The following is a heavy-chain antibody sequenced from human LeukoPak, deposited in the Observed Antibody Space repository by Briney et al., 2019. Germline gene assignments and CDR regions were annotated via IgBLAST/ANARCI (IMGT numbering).Heavy chain of an antibody. CDR3: ARAHYDYVWGSPMAAFDI. J-gene: IGHJ3*02. Sequence: PGGSLRLSCAASGFTFDDYGMSWVRQAPGKGLEWVSGINWNGGRTGYADSVKGRFTISRDNAKNSLYLQMNSLRAEDTALYYCARAHYDYVWGSPMAAFDIWGQGTMVTVSS. D-gene: IGHD3-16*01. CDR1: GFTFDDYG. V-gene: IGHV3-20*04. CDR2: INWNGGRT.